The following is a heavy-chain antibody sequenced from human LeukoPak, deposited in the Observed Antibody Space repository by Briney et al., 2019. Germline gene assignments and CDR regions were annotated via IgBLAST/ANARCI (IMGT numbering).Heavy chain of an antibody. CDR1: GFTFSSYG. Sequence: GGSLRLSCAASGFTFSSYGMHWVRQAPGKGLEWVAVIWYDGSNKYYADSVKGRFTISRDNSKNTLYLQMNSLRAEDTAVYYCARDTVTDPYHYYGMDVWGQGTTVTVSS. D-gene: IGHD4-11*01. J-gene: IGHJ6*02. CDR3: ARDTVTDPYHYYGMDV. V-gene: IGHV3-33*01. CDR2: IWYDGSNK.